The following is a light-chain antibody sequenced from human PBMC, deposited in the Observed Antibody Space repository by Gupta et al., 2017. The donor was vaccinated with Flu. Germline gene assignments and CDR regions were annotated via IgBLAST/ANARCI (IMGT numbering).Light chain of an antibody. CDR1: NIVRKY. V-gene: IGLV3-9*01. CDR2: RAS. J-gene: IGLJ3*02. Sequence: ALCTAASITCGANNIVRKYEHCDEQKPGQALVLVIYRASSVPAGFPERISGSNSGLTATRTIARAQAGDEGDYYCQGLDSCSWVFGGGTKLTVL. CDR3: QGLDSCSWV.